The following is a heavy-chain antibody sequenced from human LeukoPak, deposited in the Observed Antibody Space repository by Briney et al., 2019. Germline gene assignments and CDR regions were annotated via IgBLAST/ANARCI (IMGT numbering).Heavy chain of an antibody. J-gene: IGHJ4*02. Sequence: GGSLRLSCAXSGFTFSSYAMNWVRQAPGKGLEWVSFISGSGDTTYYADSVKGRFTISRDNSKNTLYLQMNSLRAEDTAVYYCAKSRGESRGASNYWGQGTLVTVSS. CDR1: GFTFSSYA. CDR2: ISGSGDTT. D-gene: IGHD1-26*01. CDR3: AKSRGESRGASNY. V-gene: IGHV3-23*01.